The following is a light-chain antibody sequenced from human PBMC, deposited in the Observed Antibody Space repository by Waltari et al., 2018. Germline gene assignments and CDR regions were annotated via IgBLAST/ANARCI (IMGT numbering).Light chain of an antibody. J-gene: IGKJ2*01. CDR1: QTVLYADNNNY. CDR2: WAS. CDR3: QQYFGTPVT. V-gene: IGKV4-1*01. Sequence: DFVMTQSPDSLAVSLGEKATVNCKSSQTVLYADNNNYLAWYQQKPGQPPKLLIDWASNRDSAVPYRCIGSGSETDFTLTISRLQPEDVAIYYCQQYFGTPVTFGQGTKLEIK.